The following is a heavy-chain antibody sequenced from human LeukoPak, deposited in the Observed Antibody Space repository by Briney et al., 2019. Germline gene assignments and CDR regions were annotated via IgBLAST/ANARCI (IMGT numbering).Heavy chain of an antibody. CDR3: ARHYDDSSGYYYDGFWFDP. CDR2: IYHSGST. V-gene: IGHV4-38-2*01. D-gene: IGHD3-22*01. J-gene: IGHJ5*02. Sequence: SETLSLTCAVSGYSISSGYYWGWIRQPPGKGLEWIGSIYHSGSTYYNPPLKSRVTISVDTSKNQFSLKLSSVTAADTAVYYCARHYDDSSGYYYDGFWFDPWGQGTLVTVSS. CDR1: GYSISSGYY.